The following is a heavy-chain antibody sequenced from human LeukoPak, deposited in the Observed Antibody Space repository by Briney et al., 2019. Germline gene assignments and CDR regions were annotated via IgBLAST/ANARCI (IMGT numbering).Heavy chain of an antibody. CDR2: ISGSGGST. Sequence: GGSLRLSRAASGFTFSSYAMSWVRQAPGKGLEWVSAISGSGGSTYYADSVKGRFTISSDNSKNTLYLQMNSLRAEDTAVYYCARGEGYGDPFDYWGQGTLVTVSS. CDR3: ARGEGYGDPFDY. D-gene: IGHD4-17*01. J-gene: IGHJ4*02. CDR1: GFTFSSYA. V-gene: IGHV3-23*01.